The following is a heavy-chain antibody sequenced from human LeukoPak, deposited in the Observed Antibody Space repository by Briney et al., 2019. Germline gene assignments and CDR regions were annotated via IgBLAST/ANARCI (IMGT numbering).Heavy chain of an antibody. D-gene: IGHD3-9*01. V-gene: IGHV4-39*01. CDR1: GGSISGSSYY. J-gene: IGHJ4*02. CDR3: ARGSYDVLTGYSTLGEY. CDR2: IYYSGST. Sequence: SETLSLACSVSGGSISGSSYYWGWIRQPPGKGLEWIGSIYYSGSTYYSASLKSRVTISMDTSKNQFSLNLSSVTAADTAVYYCARGSYDVLTGYSTLGEYWGQGTLVTVSS.